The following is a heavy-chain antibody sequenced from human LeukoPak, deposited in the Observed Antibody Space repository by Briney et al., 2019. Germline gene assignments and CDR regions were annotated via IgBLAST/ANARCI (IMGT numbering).Heavy chain of an antibody. CDR3: AREVYYYDSSGYYDY. CDR2: ISYDGSNK. V-gene: IGHV3-30-3*01. J-gene: IGHJ4*02. Sequence: PGGSLRLSCAASGFTFSSYAMHWVRQAPGKGLEWVAVISYDGSNKYYADSVKGRFTISRDNSKNTLYLQMNSLGAKDTAVYYCAREVYYYDSSGYYDYWGQGTLVTVSS. D-gene: IGHD3-22*01. CDR1: GFTFSSYA.